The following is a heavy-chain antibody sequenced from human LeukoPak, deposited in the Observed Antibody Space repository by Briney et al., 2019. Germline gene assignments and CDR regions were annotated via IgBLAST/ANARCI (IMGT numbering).Heavy chain of an antibody. V-gene: IGHV3-33*01. J-gene: IGHJ4*02. CDR3: ARDQSGRLDY. D-gene: IGHD1-26*01. CDR1: GFTFSNFG. CDR2: IWYDGSNK. Sequence: GGSLRLSCAASGFTFSNFGMHWVRQAPGKGLEWVVVIWYDGSNKYYADSVQGRFTISRDNSKNTLYLQMHSLRVEDTAVYYCARDQSGRLDYWGQGTLVTVSS.